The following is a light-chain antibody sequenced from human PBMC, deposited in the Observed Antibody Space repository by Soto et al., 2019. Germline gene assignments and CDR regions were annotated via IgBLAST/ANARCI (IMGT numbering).Light chain of an antibody. V-gene: IGKV3-20*01. CDR2: GGS. Sequence: DIVLTQSPVTLSLSPGERATLSCRASQSVSSNHLAWYQQKPGQAPRLLIYGGSSRATGIPVRFSGSGSETDFTLTITRLEPEDFAVYYCQQYSSSRTFGQGTRLEIK. CDR3: QQYSSSRT. CDR1: QSVSSNH. J-gene: IGKJ5*01.